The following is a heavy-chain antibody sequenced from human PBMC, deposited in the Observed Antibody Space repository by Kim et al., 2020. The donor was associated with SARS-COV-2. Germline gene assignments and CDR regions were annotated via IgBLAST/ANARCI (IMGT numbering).Heavy chain of an antibody. J-gene: IGHJ3*02. CDR1: SGGYY. V-gene: IGHV4-31*02. Sequence: SGGYYWSWIRQHPGKGLEWIGYIYYSGSTYYNPSLKSRVTISVDTSKNQFSLKLSSVTAADTAVYYCARGDTIFGVVINAFDIWGQGTMV. CDR3: ARGDTIFGVVINAFDI. D-gene: IGHD3-3*01. CDR2: IYYSGST.